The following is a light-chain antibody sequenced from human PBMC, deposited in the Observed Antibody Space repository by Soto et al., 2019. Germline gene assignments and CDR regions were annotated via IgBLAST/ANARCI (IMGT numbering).Light chain of an antibody. V-gene: IGKV1-12*02. CDR3: QQGDSFPWT. J-gene: IGKJ1*01. CDR1: QGIANW. CDR2: STS. Sequence: DIQMTQSPSSVSASVGDRVTITCRASQGIANWLAWYQQKPGTAPKLLIYSTSRLQNGVPSRFSGGGSGTDFTLTITSLQPEDFANYYCQQGDSFPWTFGQGTKVEIK.